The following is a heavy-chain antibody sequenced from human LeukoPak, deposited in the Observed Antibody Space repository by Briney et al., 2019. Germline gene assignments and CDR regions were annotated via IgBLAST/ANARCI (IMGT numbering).Heavy chain of an antibody. Sequence: PSETLSLTCTVSGGSINSFYWSWIRQSPERGLEWIGYFYSSGRITYNPSLRSRVTISIDTSHNQFSLRLSSVTAADTAVYYCARVRSSGYYSFRDAFDTWGQGTMVTVSS. CDR2: FYSSGRI. J-gene: IGHJ3*02. V-gene: IGHV4-59*01. D-gene: IGHD3-22*01. CDR3: ARVRSSGYYSFRDAFDT. CDR1: GGSINSFY.